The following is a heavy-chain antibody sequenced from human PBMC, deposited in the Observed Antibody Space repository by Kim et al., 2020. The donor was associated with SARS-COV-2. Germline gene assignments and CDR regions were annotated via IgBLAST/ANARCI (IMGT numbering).Heavy chain of an antibody. J-gene: IGHJ1*01. CDR2: IKQDGSEK. CDR3: ARDSPYSSGWSRGEYFQH. V-gene: IGHV3-7*03. CDR1: GFTFSSYW. D-gene: IGHD6-19*01. Sequence: GGSLRLSCAASGFTFSSYWMSWVRQAPGKGLEWVANIKQDGSEKYYVDSVKGRFTISRDNAKNSLYLQMNSLRAEDTAVYYCARDSPYSSGWSRGEYFQHWGQGTLVTVSS.